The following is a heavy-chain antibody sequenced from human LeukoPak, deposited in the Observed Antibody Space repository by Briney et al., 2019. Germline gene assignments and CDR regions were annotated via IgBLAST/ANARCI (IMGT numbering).Heavy chain of an antibody. J-gene: IGHJ4*02. D-gene: IGHD4-17*01. Sequence: PGGSLRLSCAASGFTFSSYTMSWVRQAPGKGLEWVSAISGSGGSTYYADSVKGRFTISRDNAKNTLYLQMNSLRAEDTAVYYCARDHDYGDQPGVDYWGQGTLVTVSS. CDR3: ARDHDYGDQPGVDY. V-gene: IGHV3-23*01. CDR1: GFTFSSYT. CDR2: ISGSGGST.